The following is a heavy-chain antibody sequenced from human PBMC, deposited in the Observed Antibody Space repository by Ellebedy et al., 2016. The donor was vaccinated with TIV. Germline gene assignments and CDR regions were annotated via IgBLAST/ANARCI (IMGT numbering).Heavy chain of an antibody. Sequence: GESLKISCAASGFTFSSYWMSWVRQAPGKGLEWVAVIWYDGSNKYYADSVKGRFTISRDTSKNTLYLQMNSLRAEDTAVYYCAGSYYDSSGYGADAFDIWGQGTMVTVSS. D-gene: IGHD3-22*01. CDR2: IWYDGSNK. CDR3: AGSYYDSSGYGADAFDI. J-gene: IGHJ3*02. V-gene: IGHV3-33*08. CDR1: GFTFSSYW.